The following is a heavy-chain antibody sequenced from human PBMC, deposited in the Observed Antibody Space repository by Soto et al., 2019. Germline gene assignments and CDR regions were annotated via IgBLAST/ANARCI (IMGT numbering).Heavy chain of an antibody. J-gene: IGHJ6*02. D-gene: IGHD2-15*01. CDR1: GYTFTSYG. CDR2: ISAYNGNT. CDR3: ARVRVYCSGGSCYYYYGMDV. Sequence: QVQLVQSGAEVKKPGASVKVSCKASGYTFTSYGISWVRQAPGQGLEWMGWISAYNGNTNYAQKLQGRVTMTTDTTTSTAYMELRSLRSDDTGVYYCARVRVYCSGGSCYYYYGMDVWGQGTTVTVSS. V-gene: IGHV1-18*04.